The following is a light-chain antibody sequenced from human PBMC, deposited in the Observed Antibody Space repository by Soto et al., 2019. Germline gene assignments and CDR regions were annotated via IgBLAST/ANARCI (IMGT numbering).Light chain of an antibody. CDR1: QSVGGD. J-gene: IGKJ2*01. CDR3: QQYNAWPRT. CDR2: GAV. Sequence: EVVMTQSPVTLSVSPGERATLSCRASQSVGGDLAWYQQTPGQTPGLLIYGAVTRATGVAARFSGAGSGTEFTLTVDSLQSEDVAIYYCQQYNAWPRTFGQGTKLEI. V-gene: IGKV3-15*01.